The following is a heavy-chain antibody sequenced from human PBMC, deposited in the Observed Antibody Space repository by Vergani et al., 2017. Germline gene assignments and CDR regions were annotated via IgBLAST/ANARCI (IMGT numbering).Heavy chain of an antibody. D-gene: IGHD6-19*01. Sequence: EVQLVESGGGLVNPGGCLTLSCVASGFSFPGYAMSWVRQAPGKGLEWMGRIDPSDSYTNYSPSFQGHVTISADKSISTAYLQWSSLKASDTAMYYCARQVAVAGKWWGPYYYYGMDVWGQGTTVTVSS. CDR3: ARQVAVAGKWWGPYYYYGMDV. V-gene: IGHV5-10-1*01. J-gene: IGHJ6*02. CDR1: GFSFPGYA. CDR2: IDPSDSYT.